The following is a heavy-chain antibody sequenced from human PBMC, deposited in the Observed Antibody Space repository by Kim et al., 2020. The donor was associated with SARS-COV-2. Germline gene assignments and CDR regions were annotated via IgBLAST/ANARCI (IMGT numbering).Heavy chain of an antibody. CDR1: GGSISSGGYY. J-gene: IGHJ6*02. CDR3: ARTTQLQITIFLPKPFYCGMDV. Sequence: SETLSLTCTVSGGSISSGGYYWSWIRQHPGKGLEWIGYIYYSGSTYYNPSLKSRVTISVDTSKNQFSLKLSSVTAADTAVYYCARTTQLQITIFLPKPFYCGMDVGGQGTTVTVSS. V-gene: IGHV4-31*03. D-gene: IGHD3-3*01. CDR2: IYYSGST.